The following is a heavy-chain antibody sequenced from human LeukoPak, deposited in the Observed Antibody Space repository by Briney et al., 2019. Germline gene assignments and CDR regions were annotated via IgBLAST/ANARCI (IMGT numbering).Heavy chain of an antibody. CDR2: INHSGST. CDR1: GGSFSGYY. J-gene: IGHJ5*02. D-gene: IGHD3-22*01. Sequence: PSETQSLTCAVYGGSFSGYYWSWIRQPPGKGLEWIGEINHSGSTNYNPSLKSRVTISVDTSKNQFSLKLSSVTAADTAVYYCASRRSYYYDSSGYYYSYNWFDPWGQGTLVTVSS. CDR3: ASRRSYYYDSSGYYYSYNWFDP. V-gene: IGHV4-34*01.